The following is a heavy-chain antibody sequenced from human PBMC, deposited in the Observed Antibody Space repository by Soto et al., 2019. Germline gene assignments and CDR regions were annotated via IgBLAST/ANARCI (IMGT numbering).Heavy chain of an antibody. V-gene: IGHV4-30-4*01. CDR3: ARDGLDYYYYYGMDV. Sequence: SETLSLTCTVSGGSISSGDYYWSWIRHPPGKGLEWIGYIYYSGSTYYNPSLKSRVTISVDTSKNQFSLKLSSVTAADTAVYYCARDGLDYYYYYGMDVWGQGTPVTV. D-gene: IGHD6-19*01. CDR1: GGSISSGDYY. J-gene: IGHJ6*02. CDR2: IYYSGST.